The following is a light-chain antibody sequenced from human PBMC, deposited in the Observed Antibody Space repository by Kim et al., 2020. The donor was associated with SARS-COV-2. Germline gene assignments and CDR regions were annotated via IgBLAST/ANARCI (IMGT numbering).Light chain of an antibody. CDR3: QQHGTTPPSS. V-gene: IGKV3-20*01. CDR1: QSVSSNY. CDR2: DSS. Sequence: PGDRATLSCRASQSVSSNYLAWYQQKPGQAPRLLIYDSSSRVTGIPDRFSGSGSGTDFTLTISRLEPEEFAVYYCQQHGTTPPSSFAHGPKVDI. J-gene: IGKJ1*01.